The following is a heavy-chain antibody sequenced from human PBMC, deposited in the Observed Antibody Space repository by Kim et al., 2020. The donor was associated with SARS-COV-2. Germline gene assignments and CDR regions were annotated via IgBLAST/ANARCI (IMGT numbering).Heavy chain of an antibody. J-gene: IGHJ6*02. CDR2: IRSKTYGGTT. D-gene: IGHD1-7*01. Sequence: GGSLRLSCTASGFTFGDYAMSWVRQAPGKGLEWVGFIRSKTYGGTTDYAASVKGRFTISRDDSKSIAYLEMNSLKTEETDVYYCTRERMTGTRRGMDVCGQATTVTVSS. CDR3: TRERMTGTRRGMDV. CDR1: GFTFGDYA. V-gene: IGHV3-49*04.